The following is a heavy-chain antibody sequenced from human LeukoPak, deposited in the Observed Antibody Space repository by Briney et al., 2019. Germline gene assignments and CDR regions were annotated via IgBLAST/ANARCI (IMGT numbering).Heavy chain of an antibody. J-gene: IGHJ6*03. V-gene: IGHV4-34*01. CDR3: ARDANGSDLHYYHMDV. CDR1: GGSFSGYN. Sequence: SETLSLTCAVYGGSFSGYNWSWIRQPPGKGLEWIGEINHIGSTNYNPSLKSRVTISVDTSKNQFSLRLTSVTAADTAVYFCARDANGSDLHYYHMDVWGKGTTVTVSS. D-gene: IGHD6-25*01. CDR2: INHIGST.